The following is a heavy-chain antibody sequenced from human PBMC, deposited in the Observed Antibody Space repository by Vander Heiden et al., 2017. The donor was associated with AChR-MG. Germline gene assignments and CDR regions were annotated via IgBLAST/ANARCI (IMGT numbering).Heavy chain of an antibody. CDR1: RFTFRSYG. Sequence: QVQLVESGGGVVQPGRSLRLSCAAPRFTFRSYGMHWVRQAPGKGLEWGAVISYDGSNKYYADSVKGRFTISRDNSKNTLYLQMNSLRAEDTAVYYCAKDHIVVVVAGFDYWGQGTLVTVSS. CDR2: ISYDGSNK. CDR3: AKDHIVVVVAGFDY. D-gene: IGHD2-15*01. J-gene: IGHJ4*02. V-gene: IGHV3-30*18.